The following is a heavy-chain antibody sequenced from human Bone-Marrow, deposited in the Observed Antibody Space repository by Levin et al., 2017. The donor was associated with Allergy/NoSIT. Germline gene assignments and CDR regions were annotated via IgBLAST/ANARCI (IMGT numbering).Heavy chain of an antibody. CDR2: INFNGIT. CDR3: ARGGEVPSQYFFDY. Sequence: GSLRLSCAVNGESFSGYFWTWIRQSPGKGLEWIGQINFNGITTYNPSLKSRVIISVDPTKKQFSLKLNSLTAADTAVYFCARGGEVPSQYFFDYWGQGTPVTVSA. D-gene: IGHD1-1*01. V-gene: IGHV4-34*01. CDR1: GESFSGYF. J-gene: IGHJ4*02.